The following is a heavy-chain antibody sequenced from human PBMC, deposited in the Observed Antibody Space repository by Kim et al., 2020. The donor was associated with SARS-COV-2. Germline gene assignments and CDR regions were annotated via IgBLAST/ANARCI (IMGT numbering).Heavy chain of an antibody. J-gene: IGHJ5*02. CDR1: DGSISSSSYY. V-gene: IGHV4-39*01. CDR3: ARLPLWFGELLGFDP. Sequence: SETLSLTCTVSDGSISSSSYYWGWIRQPPGKGLEWIGSIYYSGSTYYNPSLKSRVTISVDTSKNQFSLKLSSVTAADTAVYYCARLPLWFGELLGFDPWGQGTLVTVSS. D-gene: IGHD3-10*01. CDR2: IYYSGST.